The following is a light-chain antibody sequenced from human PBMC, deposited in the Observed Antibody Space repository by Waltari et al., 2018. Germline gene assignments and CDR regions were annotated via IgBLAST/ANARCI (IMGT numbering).Light chain of an antibody. Sequence: QSALTQPASVSGSPGQSITISCTGTSSDVWSNNLVSWYQQHPGQAPKLMIYEGSKRPSGVSNRFAGSKSGNTASLTISWLQAEDEADYYCCSYAGSSTYVFGTGTKVTVL. J-gene: IGLJ1*01. CDR3: CSYAGSSTYV. V-gene: IGLV2-23*01. CDR1: SSDVWSNNL. CDR2: EGS.